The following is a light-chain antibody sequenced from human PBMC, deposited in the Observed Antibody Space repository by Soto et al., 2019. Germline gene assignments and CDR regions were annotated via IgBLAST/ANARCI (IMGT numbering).Light chain of an antibody. CDR2: TAS. CDR1: QGISNY. CDR3: QKYNSDSQT. J-gene: IGKJ1*01. Sequence: DIQMTQSPSSLSASVGDRVTITCRASQGISNYLAWYQQKPGKVPKLLIYTASTLQSGVPSRFSGSGSGTDFTLTISSLQPEDVATSYCQKYNSDSQTFGQGTKVEIK. V-gene: IGKV1-27*01.